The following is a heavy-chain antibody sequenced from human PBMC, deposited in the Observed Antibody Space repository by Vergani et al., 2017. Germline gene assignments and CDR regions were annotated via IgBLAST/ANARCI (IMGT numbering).Heavy chain of an antibody. V-gene: IGHV3-23*04. CDR3: ASDGEQVVAATYYFDY. J-gene: IGHJ4*02. CDR1: GLNFSSYA. CDR2: ISGSGGST. D-gene: IGHD2-15*01. Sequence: EVQLVESGGGLVQPGGSLRLSCAASGLNFSSYAMSWVRQAPGKGLEWVSAISGSGGSTYYADSVKGRFTISRDNSKNTLYLQMNSLRAEDTAGYYCASDGEQVVAATYYFDYWGQGTLVTVSS.